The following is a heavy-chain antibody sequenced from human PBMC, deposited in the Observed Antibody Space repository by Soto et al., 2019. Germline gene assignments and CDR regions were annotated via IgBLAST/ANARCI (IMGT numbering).Heavy chain of an antibody. Sequence: GGSLRLSCAASGFTFSSYGMHWVRQAPGKGLEWVAVISYDGSNKYYADSVKGRFTISRDNSKNTLYLQMNSLRAEDTAVYYCAKESYYYDSIGRGNWFDPWGQGTLVTVSS. J-gene: IGHJ5*02. CDR2: ISYDGSNK. CDR1: GFTFSSYG. V-gene: IGHV3-30*18. D-gene: IGHD3-22*01. CDR3: AKESYYYDSIGRGNWFDP.